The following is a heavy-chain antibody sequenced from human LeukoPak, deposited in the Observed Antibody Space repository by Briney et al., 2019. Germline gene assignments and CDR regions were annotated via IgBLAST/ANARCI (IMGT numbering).Heavy chain of an antibody. J-gene: IGHJ4*02. V-gene: IGHV3-21*01. Sequence: GGSLRLSCAASGFTFSSYTMNWVRQAPGKGLEWVSSITSSSSYIYYADSVKGRFTISRDNAKNSPYLQMNSLRVEDTAVYYCASRIVGTPDYFDYWGQGTLVTVSS. CDR2: ITSSSSYI. CDR3: ASRIVGTPDYFDY. D-gene: IGHD1-26*01. CDR1: GFTFSSYT.